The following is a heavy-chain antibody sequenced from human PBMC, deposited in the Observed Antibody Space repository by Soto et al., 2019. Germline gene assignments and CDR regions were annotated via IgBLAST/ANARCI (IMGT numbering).Heavy chain of an antibody. D-gene: IGHD6-13*01. CDR2: ISSSGSTI. CDR3: ARDHSSSWYREFDY. Sequence: PGGSLRLSCAASGFTFSDYYMSWIRQAPGKGLEWVSYISSSGSTIYYADSVKGRFTISRDNAKNSLYLQMNSLRAEDTAVYYCARDHSSSWYREFDYWGQGTLVTVSS. V-gene: IGHV3-11*01. CDR1: GFTFSDYY. J-gene: IGHJ4*02.